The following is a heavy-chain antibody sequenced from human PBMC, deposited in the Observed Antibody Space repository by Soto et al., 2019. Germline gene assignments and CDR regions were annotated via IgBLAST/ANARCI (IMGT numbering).Heavy chain of an antibody. CDR1: GFTFSSYA. CDR3: AKRMGAGRNYYYYYGMDV. Sequence: GGSLRLSCAASGFTFSSYAMSWVRQAPGKGLEWVSAISGSGGSTYYADSVKGRFTISRDNSKNTLYLQMNSLRAEDTAVYYCAKRMGAGRNYYYYYGMDVWGQGTTVTVSS. J-gene: IGHJ6*02. D-gene: IGHD1-26*01. V-gene: IGHV3-23*01. CDR2: ISGSGGST.